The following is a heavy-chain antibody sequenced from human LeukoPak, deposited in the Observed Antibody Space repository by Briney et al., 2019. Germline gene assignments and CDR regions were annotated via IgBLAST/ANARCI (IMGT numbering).Heavy chain of an antibody. D-gene: IGHD4-17*01. J-gene: IGHJ4*02. V-gene: IGHV2-5*02. CDR3: AHYGDYRFLYYFDH. Sequence: SGPTLVSPTQILTLTCTFSGFSRRTTGVGEGWVRQPPVKALEWLALIYWDDNKLSSPSLRSRVTITKDTSKNQVVLTMTNMAPVDTATYYCAHYGDYRFLYYFDHWGQGALVTVSS. CDR1: GFSRRTTGVG. CDR2: IYWDDNK.